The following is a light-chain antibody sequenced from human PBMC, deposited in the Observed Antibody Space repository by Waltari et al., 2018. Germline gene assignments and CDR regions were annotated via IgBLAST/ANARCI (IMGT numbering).Light chain of an antibody. V-gene: IGKV1-12*01. J-gene: IGKJ4*01. CDR3: QQANSFPL. CDR1: QSISSW. CDR2: GAS. Sequence: DIQLTQSPSSMSASVGDRVPITCRASQSISSWLAWYQQKPGKAPNLLIYGASNLQSGVPSRFSGSGSGTDFTLTISSLQPEDFATYYCQQANSFPLFGGGTKVEIK.